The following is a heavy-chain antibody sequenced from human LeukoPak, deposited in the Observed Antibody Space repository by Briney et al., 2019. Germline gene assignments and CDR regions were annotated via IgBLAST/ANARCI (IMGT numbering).Heavy chain of an antibody. CDR1: GFVFSTHS. V-gene: IGHV3-21*01. D-gene: IGHD4-23*01. CDR2: ISSSSGDI. CDR3: VRDADGGNSWFDS. Sequence: GGSLRLSCAASGFVFSTHSMNWVRQAPGKGLEWVSWISSSSGDIYYADSVKGRFTISRDDAKNSLYLQMNNLRDEDTAVYYCVRDADGGNSWFDSWGQGTLVTVSS. J-gene: IGHJ5*01.